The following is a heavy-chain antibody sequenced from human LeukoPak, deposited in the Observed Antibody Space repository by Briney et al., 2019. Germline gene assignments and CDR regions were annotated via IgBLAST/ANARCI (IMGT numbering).Heavy chain of an antibody. CDR1: GFTFSGYE. V-gene: IGHV3-48*03. Sequence: PVGSLRLSCAASGFTFSGYEMSWVRHAPGKRLERLSYISSRDNTIYYADSVKGRFAISRDNAKNSPYLQMTSLRTEDTAFYYCARDMTGTTLFDYWGQGTLVTVSS. CDR2: ISSRDNTI. J-gene: IGHJ4*02. CDR3: ARDMTGTTLFDY. D-gene: IGHD1-20*01.